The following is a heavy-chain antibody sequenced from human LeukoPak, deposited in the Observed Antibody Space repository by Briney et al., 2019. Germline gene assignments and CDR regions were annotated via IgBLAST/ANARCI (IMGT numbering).Heavy chain of an antibody. CDR1: GLAFRNAW. CDR3: TTGDRGWQDY. D-gene: IGHD6-19*01. CDR2: IKRNTDTGTT. V-gene: IGHV3-15*01. Sequence: GGSLRLSCAASGLAFRNAWMSWVRQAPGKGLEWVAHIKRNTDTGTTNYGAPVEGRFTASRDDSKNTLYLQMNSLKIEDTAVYYCTTGDRGWQDYWGQGTLVTVSS. J-gene: IGHJ4*02.